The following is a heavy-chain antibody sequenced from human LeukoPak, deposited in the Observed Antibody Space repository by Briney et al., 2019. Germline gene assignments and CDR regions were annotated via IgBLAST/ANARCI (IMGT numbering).Heavy chain of an antibody. D-gene: IGHD3-10*01. J-gene: IGHJ5*02. V-gene: IGHV3-23*01. CDR2: ISSSGGST. CDR1: GFSFGSYA. Sequence: GGSLRLSCAASGFSFGSYAMSWVRQAPGKGLEWVAVISSSGGSTNYADSVKGRFTISRDNSKHTLYLQMNSLRAEDTAVYYCANIGVRGVSPFDPRGQGTLVTVS. CDR3: ANIGVRGVSPFDP.